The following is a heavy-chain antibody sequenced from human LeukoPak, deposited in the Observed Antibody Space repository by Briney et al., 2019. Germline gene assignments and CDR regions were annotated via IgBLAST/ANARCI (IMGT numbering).Heavy chain of an antibody. CDR3: ARDYDFWSGYYGAFDI. CDR1: GGTFSSYA. V-gene: IGHV1-69*05. J-gene: IGHJ3*02. Sequence: RASVKISCKASGGTFSSYAISWVRQAPGQGLEWMGGLIPIFGTANYAQKFQGRVTITTDESTGTAYMELSSLRSEDTAVYYCARDYDFWSGYYGAFDIWGQGTMVTVSS. D-gene: IGHD3-3*01. CDR2: LIPIFGTA.